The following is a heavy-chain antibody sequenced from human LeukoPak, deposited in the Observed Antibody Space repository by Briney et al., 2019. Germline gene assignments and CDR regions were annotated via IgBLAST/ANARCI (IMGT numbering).Heavy chain of an antibody. CDR1: GFTFSSYW. J-gene: IGHJ3*02. V-gene: IGHV3-7*01. CDR2: IKQDGSEK. CDR3: ARDLYSSSWLDAFDI. Sequence: PGGSLRLSCAAAGFTFSSYWMSWVRQAPGKGLEWVANIKQDGSEKYYVDSVKGRFTISRDNAKNSLYLKMNSLRAEDTAVYYCARDLYSSSWLDAFDIWGQGTMVTVSS. D-gene: IGHD6-13*01.